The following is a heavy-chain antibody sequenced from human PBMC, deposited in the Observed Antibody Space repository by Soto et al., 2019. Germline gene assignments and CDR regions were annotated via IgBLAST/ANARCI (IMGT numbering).Heavy chain of an antibody. V-gene: IGHV5-51*01. CDR1: GYSLTSYW. CDR2: IYPGDSDT. J-gene: IGHJ5*02. D-gene: IGHD2-15*01. CDR3: ARLVVVAATPSPFDP. Sequence: PXESLKISCKGSGYSLTSYWIGWVRQMPGKGLEWMGIIYPGDSDTRYSPSFQGQVTISADKSISTAYLQWSSLKASDTAMYYCARLVVVAATPSPFDPWGQGTLVTVSS.